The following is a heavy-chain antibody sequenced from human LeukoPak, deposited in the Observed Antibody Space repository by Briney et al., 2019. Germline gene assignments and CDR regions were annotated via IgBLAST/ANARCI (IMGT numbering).Heavy chain of an antibody. CDR1: GYTFSDYP. V-gene: IGHV1-3*04. Sequence: ASVTVSCKASGYTFSDYPIHWLRQAPGQRLEWMGWINIGNGNTKYSQNFQGRITITRDTSATTAYVDLSSLRSEDTAMYYCARRLGRSFDYWGQGTLVTVSS. J-gene: IGHJ4*02. D-gene: IGHD2-21*01. CDR3: ARRLGRSFDY. CDR2: INIGNGNT.